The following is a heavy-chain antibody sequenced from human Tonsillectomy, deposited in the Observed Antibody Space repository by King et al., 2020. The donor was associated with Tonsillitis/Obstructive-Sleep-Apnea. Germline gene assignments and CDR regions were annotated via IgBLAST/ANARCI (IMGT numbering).Heavy chain of an antibody. CDR2: IYSGGST. J-gene: IGHJ3*02. Sequence: QLVQSGGGLVQRGGSLRLSCAASGFTVSSNYLSWVRQAPGKGLEWVSVIYSGGSTYYADPVKGRFTISRDNSKNMVYLQMNSLSAEDTAVYYYARGGHSGYNPLGAFDIWGQGTMVTVS. CDR1: GFTVSSNY. D-gene: IGHD5-12*01. V-gene: IGHV3-66*01. CDR3: ARGGHSGYNPLGAFDI.